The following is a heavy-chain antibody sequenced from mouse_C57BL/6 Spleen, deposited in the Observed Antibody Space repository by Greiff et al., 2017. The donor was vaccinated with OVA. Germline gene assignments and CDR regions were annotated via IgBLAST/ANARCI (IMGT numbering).Heavy chain of an antibody. D-gene: IGHD2-5*01. CDR1: GYTFTSYW. V-gene: IGHV1-69*01. CDR3: ARSYYSNYVGNFFAY. CDR2: IDPSDSYT. Sequence: QVQLQQPGAELVMPGASVKLSCKASGYTFTSYWMHWVKQRPGQGLEWIGEIDPSDSYTNYNQKFKGKSTLTVDKSSSTAYMQLSSLTSEDSAVYYCARSYYSNYVGNFFAYWGQGTLVTVSA. J-gene: IGHJ3*01.